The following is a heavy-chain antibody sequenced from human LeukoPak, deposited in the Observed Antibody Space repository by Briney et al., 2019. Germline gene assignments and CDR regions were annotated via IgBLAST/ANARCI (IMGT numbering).Heavy chain of an antibody. CDR3: ARGYDDYVWGSYRPYFDY. J-gene: IGHJ4*02. CDR1: GGSISSYY. CDR2: IYTSGST. D-gene: IGHD3-16*02. Sequence: SETLSLTCTVSGGSISSYYWSWIRQPAGKGLEWIGRIYTSGSTNYNPSLKSRVTMSVDTSKNQFPLKLSSVTAADTAVYYCARGYDDYVWGSYRPYFDYWGQGTLVTVSS. V-gene: IGHV4-4*07.